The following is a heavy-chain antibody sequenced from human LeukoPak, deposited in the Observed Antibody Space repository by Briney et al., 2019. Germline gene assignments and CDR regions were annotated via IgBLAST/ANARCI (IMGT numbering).Heavy chain of an antibody. J-gene: IGHJ4*02. V-gene: IGHV3-48*01. Sequence: GGSLRLSCAASGFTFSSYSMNWVRQAPGKGLEWVSYISRSSTTIYHADSVKGRFTISRDNARNSLYLQMSSLRAEDTAVYYCAKGEYSASWYSYWGQGTLVTVSS. D-gene: IGHD6-13*01. CDR1: GFTFSSYS. CDR2: ISRSSTTI. CDR3: AKGEYSASWYSY.